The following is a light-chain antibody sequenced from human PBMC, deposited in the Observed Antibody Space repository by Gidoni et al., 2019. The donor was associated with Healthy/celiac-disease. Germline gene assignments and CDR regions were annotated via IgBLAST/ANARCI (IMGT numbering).Light chain of an antibody. CDR3: AAWDDSLSGVV. Sequence: QSVLTQPPSASGTPGQRVTISCSGSSSNIGSNYVYWYQPLPGTAPKLLIYRNNQRPSGVPDRFSGSKSGTSASLAIRGLRSEDEADYYCAAWDDSLSGVVFGGGTKLTVL. J-gene: IGLJ2*01. CDR2: RNN. V-gene: IGLV1-47*01. CDR1: SSNIGSNY.